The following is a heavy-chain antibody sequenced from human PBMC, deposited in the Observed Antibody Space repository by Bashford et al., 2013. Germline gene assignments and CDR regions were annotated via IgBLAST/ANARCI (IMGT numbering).Heavy chain of an antibody. D-gene: IGHD4-17*01. V-gene: IGHV4-4*07. J-gene: IGHJ2*01. CDR1: GDSVSSYF. CDR2: IYTMGGT. CDR3: ARFYGDWYFDL. Sequence: SETLSLTCTVSGDSVSSYFWSWIRQPAGKGLEWIGHIYTMGGTNYNSSLKSRVTMSVDASKNHFSLKLTSVTAADTAVYYCARFYGDWYFDLWGRGTLVTVSS.